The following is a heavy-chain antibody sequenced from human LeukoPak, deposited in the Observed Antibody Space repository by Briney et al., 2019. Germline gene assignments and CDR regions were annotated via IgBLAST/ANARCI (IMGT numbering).Heavy chain of an antibody. CDR2: ISGSGGST. V-gene: IGHV3-23*01. CDR1: GFTFSSYA. CDR3: AKDRSSGYYPRDAFDM. Sequence: GGSLRLSCAASGFTFSSYAMSWVRQAPGKGLEWVSAISGSGGSTYYADSVKGRFTISRDNSKNTLYLQMNSLRAEDTAVYYCAKDRSSGYYPRDAFDMGGQGTMVTVSS. D-gene: IGHD3-22*01. J-gene: IGHJ3*02.